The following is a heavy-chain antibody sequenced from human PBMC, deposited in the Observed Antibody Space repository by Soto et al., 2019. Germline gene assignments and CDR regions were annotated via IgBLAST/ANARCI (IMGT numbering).Heavy chain of an antibody. D-gene: IGHD3-16*01. CDR3: ARLKVDSRALRHYYSYGMDV. Sequence: LSLTCAVSCCSISSSNWWSWVRQPPGKGLEWIGEIYHSGSTNYNPSLKSRVTISVDKSKNQFSLKLSSVTAADTAVYYCARLKVDSRALRHYYSYGMDVWAQATTVTVSS. CDR2: IYHSGST. CDR1: CCSISSSNW. V-gene: IGHV4-4*02. J-gene: IGHJ6*02.